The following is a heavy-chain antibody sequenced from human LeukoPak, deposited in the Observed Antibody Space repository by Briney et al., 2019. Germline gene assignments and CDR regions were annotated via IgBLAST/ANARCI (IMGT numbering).Heavy chain of an antibody. Sequence: GESLKISCKCSGYSFTSYWIGWVRQMPGKGLEWMEIIYPGDSDTRYSPSFQVQVTISADKSISTAYLQWSSLKASDTAMYYCARSIAAAGTNAFDIWGQGTMVTVSS. V-gene: IGHV5-51*01. D-gene: IGHD6-13*01. CDR3: ARSIAAAGTNAFDI. CDR1: GYSFTSYW. J-gene: IGHJ3*02. CDR2: IYPGDSDT.